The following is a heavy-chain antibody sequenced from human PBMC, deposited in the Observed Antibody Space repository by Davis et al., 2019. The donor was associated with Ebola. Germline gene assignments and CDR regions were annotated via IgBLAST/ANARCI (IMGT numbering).Heavy chain of an antibody. CDR2: IYYSGST. J-gene: IGHJ3*02. D-gene: IGHD3-22*01. V-gene: IGHV4-59*11. Sequence: PGGSLRLSCTVSGGSISSHYWSWIRQPPGKGLEWIGYIYYSGSTNYNPSLKSRVTISVDTSKNQFSLKLSSVTAADTAVYYCARDRVYYYDSSGYTDAFDIWGQGTMVTVSS. CDR1: GGSISSHY. CDR3: ARDRVYYYDSSGYTDAFDI.